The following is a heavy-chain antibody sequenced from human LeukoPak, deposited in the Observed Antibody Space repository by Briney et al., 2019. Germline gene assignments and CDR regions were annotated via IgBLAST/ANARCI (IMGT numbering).Heavy chain of an antibody. Sequence: PSETLSLTCTVSGGSISSGGYYWSWIRQHPGKGLEWIGYIYYSGSTYYNPSHKSRVTISVDTSKNQFSLKLSSVTAADTAVYYCARVPRSITIFGVVIAEAIDPWGQGTLVTVSS. V-gene: IGHV4-31*03. CDR3: ARVPRSITIFGVVIAEAIDP. CDR1: GGSISSGGYY. J-gene: IGHJ5*02. D-gene: IGHD3-3*01. CDR2: IYYSGST.